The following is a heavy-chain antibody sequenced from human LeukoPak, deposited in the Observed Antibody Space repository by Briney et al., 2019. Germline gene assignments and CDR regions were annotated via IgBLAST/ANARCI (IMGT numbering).Heavy chain of an antibody. D-gene: IGHD6-19*01. CDR2: IYTSGST. Sequence: PSETLSLTXTVSGGSISSYYWGWIRQPAGKGLEWIGRIYTSGSTNYNPSLKSRVTMSVDMSKNQFSLKLSSVTAADTAVYYCARDAGWYLFWFDPWGQGTLVTVSS. CDR3: ARDAGWYLFWFDP. J-gene: IGHJ5*02. V-gene: IGHV4-4*07. CDR1: GGSISSYY.